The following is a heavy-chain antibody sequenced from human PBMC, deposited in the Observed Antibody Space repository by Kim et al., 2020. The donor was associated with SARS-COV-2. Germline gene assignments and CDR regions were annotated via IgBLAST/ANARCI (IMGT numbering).Heavy chain of an antibody. V-gene: IGHV5-51*01. D-gene: IGHD3-10*01. CDR3: ARLLRFLPYGSGSYPFDY. CDR1: GYSFTSYW. J-gene: IGHJ4*02. Sequence: GESLKISCKGSGYSFTSYWIGWVRQMPGKGLEWMGIIYPGDSDTRYSPSFQGQVTISADKSISTAYLQWSSLKAADTAKYYCARLLRFLPYGSGSYPFDYWGQGTMVTVSS. CDR2: IYPGDSDT.